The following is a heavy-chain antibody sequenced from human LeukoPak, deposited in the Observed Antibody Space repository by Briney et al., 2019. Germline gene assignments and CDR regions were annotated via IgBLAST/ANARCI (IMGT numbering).Heavy chain of an antibody. V-gene: IGHV1-18*01. D-gene: IGHD6-19*01. Sequence: ASVKVSCKASGYTFNTYGISWVRQAPGQGLEWMGWISTYDANTNYAQNLQGRVTITTDTSTRTAYMELRSLRSGDTAVYYCARWSYSSDWYFGTFDIWGQGTTVTISS. CDR2: ISTYDANT. CDR3: ARWSYSSDWYFGTFDI. J-gene: IGHJ3*02. CDR1: GYTFNTYG.